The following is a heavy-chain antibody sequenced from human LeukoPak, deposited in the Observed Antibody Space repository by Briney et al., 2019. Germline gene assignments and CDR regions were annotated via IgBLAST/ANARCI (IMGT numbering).Heavy chain of an antibody. Sequence: GASVKVSCKASGYTFTSYYMHGVRQAPGQGLEWMGIISPSGASTTCAQKFQGRVTMTRDMSTSTLYMELSSLKSEDTAVYYCARDLGKREMATISHFDYWGQGTLVTVSS. CDR2: ISPSGAST. CDR3: ARDLGKREMATISHFDY. J-gene: IGHJ4*02. V-gene: IGHV1-46*01. D-gene: IGHD5-24*01. CDR1: GYTFTSYY.